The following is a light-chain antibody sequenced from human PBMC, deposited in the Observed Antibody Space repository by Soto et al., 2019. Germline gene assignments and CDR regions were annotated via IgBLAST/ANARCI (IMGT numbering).Light chain of an antibody. V-gene: IGKV3-15*01. J-gene: IGKJ5*01. CDR1: QSVSNN. Sequence: EIMMTQSPATLSVSPGERATLSCRASQSVSNNLAWYQQKPGQAPRLLIYYASTRATSIPARLSGSGSCTEFTLTISSLQYEDFALYYCQQYNNWPPITFGQGTRLEIK. CDR3: QQYNNWPPIT. CDR2: YAS.